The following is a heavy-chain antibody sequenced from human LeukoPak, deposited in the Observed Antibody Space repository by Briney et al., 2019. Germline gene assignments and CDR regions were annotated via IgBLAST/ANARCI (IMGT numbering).Heavy chain of an antibody. Sequence: GGSLRLSCAASGFTFSSYAMSWVRQAPGKGLEWVSAISGSGGSTYYADSVKGRFTISRDNSKDTLYLQMNSLRAEDTAVYYCAKAQQWLVRYYFDYWGQGTLATVSS. CDR2: ISGSGGST. V-gene: IGHV3-23*01. J-gene: IGHJ4*02. CDR1: GFTFSSYA. D-gene: IGHD6-19*01. CDR3: AKAQQWLVRYYFDY.